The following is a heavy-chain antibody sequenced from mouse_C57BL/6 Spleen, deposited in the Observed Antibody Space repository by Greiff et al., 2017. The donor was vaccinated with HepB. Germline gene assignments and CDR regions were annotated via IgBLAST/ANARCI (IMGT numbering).Heavy chain of an antibody. CDR2: IHPNSGST. J-gene: IGHJ1*03. CDR1: GYTFTSYW. CDR3: APPTGLGGFDV. V-gene: IGHV1-64*01. Sequence: QVQLQQPGAELVKPGASVKLSCKASGYTFTSYWMHWVKQRPGQGLEWIGMIHPNSGSTNYNEKFKSKATLTVDKSSSTAYMQLSSLTSEDSAVYYCAPPTGLGGFDVWGTGTTVTVSS. D-gene: IGHD4-1*01.